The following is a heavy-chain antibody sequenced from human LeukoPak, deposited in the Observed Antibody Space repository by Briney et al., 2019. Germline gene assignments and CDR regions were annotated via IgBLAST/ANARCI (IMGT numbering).Heavy chain of an antibody. J-gene: IGHJ4*02. CDR3: ARDVGEYCSSTNCYASHY. CDR2: INPHSGGT. D-gene: IGHD2-2*01. Sequence: GASVKVSCKASGYTFTGYYIHWVRQAPGQGLEWMGWINPHSGGTNYAQKFQGGVTMTRDTSITTAYMELSSLSVYDTAVYYCARDVGEYCSSTNCYASHYWGQGTLVTVSS. V-gene: IGHV1-2*02. CDR1: GYTFTGYY.